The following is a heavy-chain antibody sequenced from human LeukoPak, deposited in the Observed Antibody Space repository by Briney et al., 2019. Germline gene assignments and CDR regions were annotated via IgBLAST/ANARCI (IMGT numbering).Heavy chain of an antibody. CDR1: GFTFSSYS. J-gene: IGHJ4*02. V-gene: IGHV3-21*01. Sequence: GGSLRLSCAAPGFTFSSYSMNWVRQAPGKGLEWVSSISSSSSYIYYADSVKGRFTISRDNAKNSLYLQMNRLRAEDTAVYYCARGRYGSASYAANWGQGTLVTVSS. CDR3: ARGRYGSASYAAN. CDR2: ISSSSSYI. D-gene: IGHD3-10*01.